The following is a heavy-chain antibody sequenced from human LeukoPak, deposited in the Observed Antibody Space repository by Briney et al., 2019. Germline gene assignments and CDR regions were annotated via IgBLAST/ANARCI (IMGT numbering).Heavy chain of an antibody. CDR1: GFTFSNYW. V-gene: IGHV3-7*03. Sequence: GGSLRLSCAASGFTFSNYWMTWVRQAPGKGLEWVADINRDGSERYYVDSVKGRFTISRDDAKSSLYLQMNSLRAEDTAVYYCARRNAMDVWGQGTTVIVFS. CDR2: INRDGSER. CDR3: ARRNAMDV. J-gene: IGHJ6*02.